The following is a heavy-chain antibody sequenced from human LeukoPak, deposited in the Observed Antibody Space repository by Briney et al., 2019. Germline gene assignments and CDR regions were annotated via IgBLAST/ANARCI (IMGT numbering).Heavy chain of an antibody. V-gene: IGHV1-69*05. CDR1: GGTFSSYA. Sequence: SVKVSCKASGGTFSSYAISWVRQAPGQGLEWMGGIIPIFGTANYAQKFQGRVTITTDESTSTAYMELSSLRSEDTAVYYCARDGTYSSSSGYYYYYMDVWGKGTTVTVSS. D-gene: IGHD6-6*01. J-gene: IGHJ6*03. CDR3: ARDGTYSSSSGYYYYYMDV. CDR2: IIPIFGTA.